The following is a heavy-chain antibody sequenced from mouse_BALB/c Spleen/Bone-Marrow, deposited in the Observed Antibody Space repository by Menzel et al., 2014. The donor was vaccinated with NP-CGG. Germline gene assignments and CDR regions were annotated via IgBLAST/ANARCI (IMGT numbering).Heavy chain of an antibody. D-gene: IGHD1-2*01. J-gene: IGHJ4*01. CDR3: ARVTAATSYYAMDF. Sequence: EVQLQQSGAELVEPGASVKLSCTGSGFNIKDTYIHLMKQRPEQGLEWIGRIDPANGYTKYDPKFQAKATITADTFPNTSYLQLSSLAPEDSAVYYCARVTAATSYYAMDFWGQGTSVTVSS. V-gene: IGHV14-3*02. CDR1: GFNIKDTY. CDR2: IDPANGYT.